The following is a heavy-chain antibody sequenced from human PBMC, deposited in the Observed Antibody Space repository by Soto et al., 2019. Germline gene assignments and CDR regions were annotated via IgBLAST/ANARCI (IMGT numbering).Heavy chain of an antibody. V-gene: IGHV1-3*04. D-gene: IGHD5-18*01. CDR1: GYSFIHYA. CDR3: ARGGLSTAMVRVCQF. CDR2: INTGNGNT. Sequence: QVQLVQSGAEVKKPGDSLKVSCKAVGYSFIHYAMHWVRQAPGQRPEWMGWINTGNGNTKYSEKLQDRVTITRDTSASTVYMELSSLRSEDTAIYYCARGGLSTAMVRVCQFWGQGTLVTVSS. J-gene: IGHJ4*02.